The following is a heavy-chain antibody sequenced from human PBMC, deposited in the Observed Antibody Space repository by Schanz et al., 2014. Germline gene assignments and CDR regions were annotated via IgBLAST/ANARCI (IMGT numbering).Heavy chain of an antibody. Sequence: EVQLVESGGGLVQPGGSLRLSCAASGFSVGNKYMNWVRQAPGKGLEWVSGFDAHDGRAYYADSAKGRFTISRDNSKSTLYVEMNSLRVEDTAVYYCAKTLFPGGTQTFGNWGRGILVTVSS. CDR1: GFSVGNKY. V-gene: IGHV3-23*04. CDR3: AKTLFPGGTQTFGN. D-gene: IGHD2-8*02. CDR2: FDAHDGRA. J-gene: IGHJ4*02.